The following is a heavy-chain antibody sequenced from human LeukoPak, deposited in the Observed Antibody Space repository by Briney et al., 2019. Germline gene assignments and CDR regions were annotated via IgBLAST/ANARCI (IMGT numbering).Heavy chain of an antibody. CDR2: ISSNGGST. Sequence: GGSLRLSCAASGFTFSSYAMHWVRQAPGKGLEYVSSISSNGGSTYYADSVKGRFTISRDNSKNTLYLQMGSLRVEDMAVYYCARLYCSSTSCLLDYWGQGTLVTVSS. J-gene: IGHJ4*02. CDR1: GFTFSSYA. V-gene: IGHV3-64*02. D-gene: IGHD2-2*01. CDR3: ARLYCSSTSCLLDY.